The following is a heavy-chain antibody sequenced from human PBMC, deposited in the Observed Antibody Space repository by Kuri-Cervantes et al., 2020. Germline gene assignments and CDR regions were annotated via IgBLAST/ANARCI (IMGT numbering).Heavy chain of an antibody. J-gene: IGHJ3*02. D-gene: IGHD6-19*01. CDR2: INPNSGDT. Sequence: ASVKVSCKASGFTFTGYYIHWVRQAPGHGLEWMGWINPNSGDTDYAQKFQGRVTMTRDTSISTAYMEVSSLRSDDTAVYYCARDRKGSSGGLDAFDIWGQGTMVTVSS. CDR3: ARDRKGSSGGLDAFDI. CDR1: GFTFTGYY. V-gene: IGHV1-2*02.